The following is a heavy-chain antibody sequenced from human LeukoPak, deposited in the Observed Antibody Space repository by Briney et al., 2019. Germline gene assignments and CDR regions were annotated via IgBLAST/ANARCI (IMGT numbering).Heavy chain of an antibody. Sequence: PFETLSLTCTVSGGSMSNYYWSWIRQPPGKGLEWIGYIYYSGSTNYNPSLKSRVTISVDTSKNQFSLKLSSVTAADTAVYYCARLGGSATAPFDYWGQGTLVTVSS. CDR1: GGSMSNYY. D-gene: IGHD1-26*01. V-gene: IGHV4-59*01. CDR2: IYYSGST. J-gene: IGHJ4*02. CDR3: ARLGGSATAPFDY.